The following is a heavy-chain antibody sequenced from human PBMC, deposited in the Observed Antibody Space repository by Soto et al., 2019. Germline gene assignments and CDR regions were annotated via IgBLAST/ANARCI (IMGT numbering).Heavy chain of an antibody. CDR3: GRGRSGQLVVFY. V-gene: IGHV1-2*02. D-gene: IGHD3-10*01. J-gene: IGHJ4*02. Sequence: ASVKVSCKASGYTFTGHYIHWVRQAPGQGPEWMGEIGPASGDTRYAQKFQGRVTMTRDTSITTVYMELNNLSPDDTAVYYCGRGRSGQLVVFYWGQGTPVTVSS. CDR1: GYTFTGHY. CDR2: IGPASGDT.